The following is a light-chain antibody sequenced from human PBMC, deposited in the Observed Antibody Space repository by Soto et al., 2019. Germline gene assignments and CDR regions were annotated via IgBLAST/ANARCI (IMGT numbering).Light chain of an antibody. CDR3: SSYTSSYICV. CDR2: EVS. J-gene: IGLJ1*01. Sequence: QSAMTQPASVSGSPGQSITISCTGTSSDVGGYNYVSWYQQHPGKAPKLMIYEVSNRPSGVSNRVSGSKSGNTASLTISGLQAEDEADYYCSSYTSSYICVFGPGTKGTVL. CDR1: SSDVGGYNY. V-gene: IGLV2-14*01.